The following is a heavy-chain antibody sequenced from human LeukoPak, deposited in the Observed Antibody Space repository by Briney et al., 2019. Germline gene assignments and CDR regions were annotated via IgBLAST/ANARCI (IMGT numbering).Heavy chain of an antibody. CDR1: GHSFTSYW. J-gene: IGHJ6*02. Sequence: GEALKISCKGSGHSFTSYWIAWVRQMPGKGLEWMGISHCRDSDTRYSPSFQGQVSISADKSITTAYLQWSSLKASDTAMYYCARYTTVVTPTGYYNYGMDVWGQGTTVTVSS. D-gene: IGHD4-23*01. CDR3: ARYTTVVTPTGYYNYGMDV. CDR2: SHCRDSDT. V-gene: IGHV5-51*01.